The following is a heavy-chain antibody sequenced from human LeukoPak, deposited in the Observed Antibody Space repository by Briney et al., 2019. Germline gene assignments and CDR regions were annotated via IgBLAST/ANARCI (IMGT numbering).Heavy chain of an antibody. V-gene: IGHV4-59*01. CDR2: IYYSGST. CDR3: ARDIVDYTPYSNKSYYYYMDV. J-gene: IGHJ6*03. Sequence: SETLSLTYTVSGGSISSYYWSWIRQPPGKGLEWIGYIYYSGSTNYNPSLKSRVTISVDTSKNQFSLKLSSVTAADTAVYYCARDIVDYTPYSNKSYYYYMDVWGKGTTVTVSS. CDR1: GGSISSYY. D-gene: IGHD4-11*01.